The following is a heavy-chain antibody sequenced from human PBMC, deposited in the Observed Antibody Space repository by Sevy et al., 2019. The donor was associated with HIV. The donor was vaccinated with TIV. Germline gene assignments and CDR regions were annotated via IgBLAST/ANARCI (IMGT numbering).Heavy chain of an antibody. CDR3: ARDSPGYGGYDH. CDR1: GFTFTTYW. Sequence: GGSLRLSCAASGFTFTTYWMTWVRQAPGQGLEWVANIKEDGSAKYYVDSVKGRFIISRDNAKNSLYLQVNSLRAEDTAVYYCARDSPGYGGYDHWGQGTLVTVSS. J-gene: IGHJ5*02. CDR2: IKEDGSAK. D-gene: IGHD5-12*01. V-gene: IGHV3-7*01.